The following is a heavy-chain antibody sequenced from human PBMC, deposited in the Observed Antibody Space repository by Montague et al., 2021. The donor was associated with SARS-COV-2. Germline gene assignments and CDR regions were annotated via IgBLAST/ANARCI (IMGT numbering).Heavy chain of an antibody. V-gene: IGHV2-5*08. CDR2: IYWDDDK. J-gene: IGHJ4*02. Sequence: PALVKPTQTLTLTCTFPGFSLSTSGMCVSWIRQPPGKALEWLALIYWDDDKRYSPSLKSRLTITKDTSKNQVVLTMTNMDPVDTATYYCAHRDSGRIAAAGFDXWGQGTLVTVSS. D-gene: IGHD6-13*01. CDR1: GFSLSTSGMC. CDR3: AHRDSGRIAAAGFDX.